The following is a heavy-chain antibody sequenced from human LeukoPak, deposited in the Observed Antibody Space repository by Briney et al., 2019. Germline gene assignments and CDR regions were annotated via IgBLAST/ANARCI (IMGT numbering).Heavy chain of an antibody. D-gene: IGHD3-9*01. J-gene: IGHJ4*02. Sequence: SCKASGYTFSSYAMHWVRQAPGKGLEWVAVISYDGSNKYYADSVKGRFTISRDNSKNTLYLQMNSLRAEDTAVYYCARGDDILTGYSNYWGQGTLVTVSS. CDR2: ISYDGSNK. V-gene: IGHV3-30*01. CDR3: ARGDDILTGYSNY. CDR1: GYTFSSYA.